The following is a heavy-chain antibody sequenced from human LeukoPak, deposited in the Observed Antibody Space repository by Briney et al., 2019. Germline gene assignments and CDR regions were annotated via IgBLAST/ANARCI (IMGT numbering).Heavy chain of an antibody. D-gene: IGHD2-2*01. J-gene: IGHJ4*02. CDR2: INHSGST. CDR3: ARVRVVVPATFDY. V-gene: IGHV4-34*01. CDR1: GGPFSGYY. Sequence: PSETLSLTCAVYGGPFSGYYWSWIRQPPGKGLEWIGEINHSGSTNYNPSLKSRVTISVDTSKNQFSLKLSSVTAADTAVYYCARVRVVVPATFDYWGQGTLVTVSS.